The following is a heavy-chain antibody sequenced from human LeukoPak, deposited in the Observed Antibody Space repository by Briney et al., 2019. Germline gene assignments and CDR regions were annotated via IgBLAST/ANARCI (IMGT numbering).Heavy chain of an antibody. J-gene: IGHJ4*02. V-gene: IGHV3-64*02. D-gene: IGHD1-26*01. CDR3: TRDGGSFCDFDY. CDR2: INTDGRIT. CDR1: GFTFGTYW. Sequence: GGSLRLSCEASGFTFGTYWLTWVRQAPGKGLEYVSVINTDGRITYYADSVKGRFTISRDNSKNTVYLQMGSLRGEDMAVYYCTRDGGSFCDFDYWGQGTLVTVSS.